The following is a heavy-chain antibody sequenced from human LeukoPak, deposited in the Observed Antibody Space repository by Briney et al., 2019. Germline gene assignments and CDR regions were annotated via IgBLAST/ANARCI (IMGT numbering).Heavy chain of an antibody. Sequence: ASVNVSCKASGYTFTSYGVSWVRQAPGQGLEGMGWISDYNGNTRYAQKLQGRVTMTTDTSTSTAVVELTSLTSDDAAGYYCARDTANRFDPWGQETLVTVSS. V-gene: IGHV1-18*01. CDR2: ISDYNGNT. CDR3: ARDTANRFDP. J-gene: IGHJ5*02. CDR1: GYTFTSYG.